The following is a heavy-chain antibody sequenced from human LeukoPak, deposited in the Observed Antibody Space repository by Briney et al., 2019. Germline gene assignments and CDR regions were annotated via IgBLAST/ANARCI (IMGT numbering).Heavy chain of an antibody. V-gene: IGHV5-51*01. J-gene: IGHJ4*02. CDR1: GYGFTSYW. D-gene: IGHD6-19*01. CDR3: ARQTHSHYSSGWYNDY. Sequence: GESLKISCKGSGYGFTSYWIGWVRQMPGKGLEWMGIIYPGDSDTRYSPSFQGQVTISADKSISTAYLQWGSLKASDTAMYYCARQTHSHYSSGWYNDYWGQGTLVTVSS. CDR2: IYPGDSDT.